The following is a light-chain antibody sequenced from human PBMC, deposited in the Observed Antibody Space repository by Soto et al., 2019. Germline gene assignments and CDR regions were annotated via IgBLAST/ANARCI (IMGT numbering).Light chain of an antibody. J-gene: IGKJ5*01. Sequence: EIVLTQSPGTLSLSPGERATLSCRASQSVSSSYLAWYQQKPGQAPRLLIYGASSRATGIPDTFSGSGSGTDFTLTISRLEPEDFAVYYCQQYGSSVITFGQGTRLEIQ. V-gene: IGKV3-20*01. CDR1: QSVSSSY. CDR3: QQYGSSVIT. CDR2: GAS.